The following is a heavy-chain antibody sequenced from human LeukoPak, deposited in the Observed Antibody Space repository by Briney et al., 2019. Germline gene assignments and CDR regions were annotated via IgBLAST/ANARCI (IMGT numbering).Heavy chain of an antibody. CDR3: ARVRTTGSYYGMDV. CDR2: IKGDESEK. Sequence: GGSLRLSCAASGFTFSSYWMSWVRQAPGKGLEWVANIKGDESEKYYVDSVKGRFTISRDNAQNSLNLQMNSLRVEDTAMYYCARVRTTGSYYGMDVWGQGTTVTVSS. V-gene: IGHV3-7*01. D-gene: IGHD3-10*01. CDR1: GFTFSSYW. J-gene: IGHJ6*02.